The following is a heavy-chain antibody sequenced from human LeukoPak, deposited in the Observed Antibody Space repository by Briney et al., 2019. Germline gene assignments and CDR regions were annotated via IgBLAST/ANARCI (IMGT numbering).Heavy chain of an antibody. CDR3: ARDYSSSGLDY. CDR1: GGTFSSYA. D-gene: IGHD6-13*01. CDR2: IIPILGIA. V-gene: IGHV1-69*04. J-gene: IGHJ4*02. Sequence: SLKVSCKASGGTFSSYAISWVRQAPGQGLEWMGRIIPILGIANYAQKFQGRVTITADKSTSTAYMELSSLRSEDTAVYYCARDYSSSGLDYWGQGTLVTVSS.